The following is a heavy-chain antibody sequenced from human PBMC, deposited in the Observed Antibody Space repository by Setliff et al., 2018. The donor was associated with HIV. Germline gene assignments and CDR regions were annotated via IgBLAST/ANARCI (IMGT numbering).Heavy chain of an antibody. Sequence: SVKVSCKASGGTFSSYAISWVRQAPGQGLEWMGGIIPIFGTANYAQKFQGRVTITADESTSTAYMELSSLRSEDTAVYYCARGGTYYYDSSGYFIPGKYWGQGSLVTVS. CDR1: GGTFSSYA. J-gene: IGHJ4*02. V-gene: IGHV1-69*13. D-gene: IGHD3-22*01. CDR2: IIPIFGTA. CDR3: ARGGTYYYDSSGYFIPGKY.